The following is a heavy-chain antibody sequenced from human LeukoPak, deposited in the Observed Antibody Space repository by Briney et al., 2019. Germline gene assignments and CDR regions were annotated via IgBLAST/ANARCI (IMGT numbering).Heavy chain of an antibody. CDR2: IYSGGST. Sequence: GGSLRLSCAASGFTVSSNYMSWVRQAPGKGLEWVSVIYSGGSTYYADSVKGRFTISRDNSKNTLFLQMNSLRAEDTAVYYCAREDHSNYEYWGQGTLVTVSS. D-gene: IGHD4-11*01. V-gene: IGHV3-53*01. J-gene: IGHJ4*02. CDR1: GFTVSSNY. CDR3: AREDHSNYEY.